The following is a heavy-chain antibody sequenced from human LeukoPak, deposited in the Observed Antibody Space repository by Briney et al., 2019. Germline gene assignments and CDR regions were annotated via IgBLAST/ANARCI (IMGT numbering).Heavy chain of an antibody. CDR1: GFTFSGSA. CDR3: VRDDWHQPDLFDY. D-gene: IGHD2-21*01. Sequence: GGSLRLSCAASGFTFSGSAMHWVRQAPGKGLEWVAFIRYDGSNKYYADSVKGRFTISRDNSKNTLYLQMNSLRPDDTVVYYCVRDDWHQPDLFDYWGQGTLVTVSS. J-gene: IGHJ4*02. CDR2: IRYDGSNK. V-gene: IGHV3-30*02.